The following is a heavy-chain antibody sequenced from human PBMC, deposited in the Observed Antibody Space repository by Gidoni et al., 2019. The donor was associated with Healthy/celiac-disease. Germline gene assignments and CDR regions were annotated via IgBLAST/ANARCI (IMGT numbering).Heavy chain of an antibody. D-gene: IGHD5-18*01. CDR2: ISGSGGRT. V-gene: IGHV3-23*01. J-gene: IGHJ4*02. CDR1: GVTFSSYA. Sequence: EVQLLETGGGLVQPGGSLRLSCAASGVTFSSYAISWVRQAPGKGLEWVSVISGSGGRTYYTGSVKGRFTSSRDNSKNTLYLQMNSLRAEDTAVYYCAKDPDVIIQLWLYLDYWGQGTLVTVSS. CDR3: AKDPDVIIQLWLYLDY.